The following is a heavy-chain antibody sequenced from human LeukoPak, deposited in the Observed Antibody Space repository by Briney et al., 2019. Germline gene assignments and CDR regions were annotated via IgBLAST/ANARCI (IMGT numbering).Heavy chain of an antibody. J-gene: IGHJ5*02. CDR2: VHYSGNT. D-gene: IGHD2-15*01. Sequence: PSETLSLTCTVSGASITAYYWSWIRQPPGKGLEWIGYVHYSGNTKYSSFLRSRVTTSVDTSRSQFSLKLNSVTAADTAVYYCARGVGCSGGTCYSVYWLDPWGQGTLVTVSS. CDR3: ARGVGCSGGTCYSVYWLDP. V-gene: IGHV4-59*01. CDR1: GASITAYY.